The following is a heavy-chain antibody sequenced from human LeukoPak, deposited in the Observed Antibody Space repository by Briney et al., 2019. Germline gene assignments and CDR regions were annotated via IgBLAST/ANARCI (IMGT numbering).Heavy chain of an antibody. CDR3: ARNYYYDSSGYPY. V-gene: IGHV3-48*03. CDR2: ISSSGSTI. D-gene: IGHD3-22*01. J-gene: IGHJ4*02. CDR1: GFTFSSYE. Sequence: PGGSLRLSCAASGFTFSSYEMNWVRQAPGKGLEWVSYISSSGSTIYYADSVKGRFTISRDNAKNSLYLQMNSLRAEDTAVYYCARNYYYDSSGYPYWGQGTLVTVSS.